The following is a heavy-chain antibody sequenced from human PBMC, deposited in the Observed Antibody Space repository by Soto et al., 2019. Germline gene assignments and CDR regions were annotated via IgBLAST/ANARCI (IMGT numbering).Heavy chain of an antibody. CDR2: ISDSGGST. D-gene: IGHD1-1*01. V-gene: IGHV3-23*01. CDR1: GFTFSSYA. Sequence: EVQLLESGGGLVQPGGSLRLSCAASGFTFSSYAMSWVRQAPGKGLEWVSAISDSGGSTYYADSVKGRFTISRDNSKNTQDQQMNRLSDEDRAVYYCAKGQLGSAEVRHGGRYYYYGMDVWGQGTTVTVSS. CDR3: AKGQLGSAEVRHGGRYYYYGMDV. J-gene: IGHJ6*02.